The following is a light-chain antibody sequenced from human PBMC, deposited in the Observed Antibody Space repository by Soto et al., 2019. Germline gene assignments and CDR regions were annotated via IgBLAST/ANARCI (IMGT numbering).Light chain of an antibody. J-gene: IGLJ2*01. CDR3: ETWDSNTRV. CDR2: LEGSGGY. CDR1: SGYSSYI. Sequence: QPLLTQSSSASASLGSSVKLTCTLNSGYSSYIIAWHQQQPGRAPRYLMRLEGSGGYNTGSGVPDRFSGSSSGADRYLTISNLQSEDEADYYCETWDSNTRVFGGGTKLTVL. V-gene: IGLV4-60*03.